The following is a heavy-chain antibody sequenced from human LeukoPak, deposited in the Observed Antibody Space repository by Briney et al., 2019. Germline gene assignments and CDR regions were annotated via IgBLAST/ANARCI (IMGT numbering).Heavy chain of an antibody. J-gene: IGHJ5*02. CDR2: ISGRGGST. D-gene: IGHD4-23*01. CDR3: AKLGAVVTGWFDP. CDR1: GFTFSSYA. Sequence: AGGSLRLSCAASGFTFSSYAMSWVRQAPGKGLEWVSAISGRGGSTYYADSVKGRFTISRDNSKNTLYLQMNSLRAEDTAVYYCAKLGAVVTGWFDPWGQGTLVTVSS. V-gene: IGHV3-23*01.